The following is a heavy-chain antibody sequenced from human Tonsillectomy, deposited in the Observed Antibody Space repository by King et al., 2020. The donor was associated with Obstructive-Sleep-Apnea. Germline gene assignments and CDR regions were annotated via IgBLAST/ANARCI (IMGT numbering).Heavy chain of an antibody. Sequence: EVQLVESGGGLVQPGGSLRLSCAASGFTLSSYWMHWVRQAPGKGLVWVSRINSDGSTTNYADSVKGRFTISRENAKNTLFLQMNSLRAEDTAVYYCARAMRGSFDYWGRGTLVTVPS. V-gene: IGHV3-74*01. CDR3: ARAMRGSFDY. CDR2: INSDGSTT. J-gene: IGHJ4*02. D-gene: IGHD3-22*01. CDR1: GFTLSSYW.